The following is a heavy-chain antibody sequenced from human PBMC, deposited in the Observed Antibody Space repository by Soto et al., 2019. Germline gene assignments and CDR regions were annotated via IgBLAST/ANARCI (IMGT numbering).Heavy chain of an antibody. CDR2: IIPIFGTA. CDR1: GGTFSSYA. D-gene: IGHD3-16*01. V-gene: IGHV1-69*12. J-gene: IGHJ6*02. CDR3: ETPPEWGTAYYYYGMDV. Sequence: QVQLVQSGAEVKKPGSSVKVSGKASGGTFSSYAISWVRQAPGQGLEWMGGIIPIFGTADYAQKFPDRVTITADESTSTAYMELSSLRSEDTAVYYCETPPEWGTAYYYYGMDVWGQGTTVTVSS.